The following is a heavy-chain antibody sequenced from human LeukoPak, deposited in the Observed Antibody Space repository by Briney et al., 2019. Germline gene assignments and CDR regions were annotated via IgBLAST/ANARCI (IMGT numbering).Heavy chain of an antibody. CDR1: GFTFSSYA. CDR2: ISGSGGST. D-gene: IGHD3-22*01. CDR3: AKAGVEDYDSRGYYELDY. J-gene: IGHJ4*02. Sequence: GGSLRLSCAASGFTFSSYAMSWVRQAPGKGLEWVSAISGSGGSTYYADSVKGRFTISRDNSKNTLYPQMNSLRAEDTAVYYCAKAGVEDYDSRGYYELDYWGQGTLVTVSS. V-gene: IGHV3-23*01.